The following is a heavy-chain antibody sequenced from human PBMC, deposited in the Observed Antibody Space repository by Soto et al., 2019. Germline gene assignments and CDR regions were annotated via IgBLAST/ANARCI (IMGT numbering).Heavy chain of an antibody. J-gene: IGHJ6*03. CDR1: GGSISSSSYY. D-gene: IGHD3-10*01. CDR3: ARLPYYYGSGSYYNPDDYYYYYMDV. CDR2: IYYSGST. Sequence: PSETLSLTCTVSGGSISSSSYYWGWIRQPPGKGLEWIGSIYYSGSTYYNPSLKSRVTISVDTSKNQFSLKLSSVTAADTAVYYCARLPYYYGSGSYYNPDDYYYYYMDVWGKGTTVT. V-gene: IGHV4-39*01.